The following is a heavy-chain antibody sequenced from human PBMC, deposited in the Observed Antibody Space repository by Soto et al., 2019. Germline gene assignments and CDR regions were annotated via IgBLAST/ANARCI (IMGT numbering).Heavy chain of an antibody. Sequence: SETLSLTCAVYGGSFSCYYWSWIRQPPGKGLEWIGEINHSGSTNYNPSLKSRVTISVDTSKNQFSLKLSSVTAADTAVYYCARGRYSSGWYSLRWFDPWGQGTLVTVSS. CDR1: GGSFSCYY. D-gene: IGHD6-19*01. J-gene: IGHJ5*02. CDR3: ARGRYSSGWYSLRWFDP. CDR2: INHSGST. V-gene: IGHV4-34*01.